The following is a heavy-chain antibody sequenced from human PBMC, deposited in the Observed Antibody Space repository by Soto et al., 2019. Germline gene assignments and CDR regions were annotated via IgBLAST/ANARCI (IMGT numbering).Heavy chain of an antibody. V-gene: IGHV3-21*01. CDR1: GFTFSSYN. J-gene: IGHJ6*02. Sequence: GGSLRLSCAASGFTFSSYNMNWVRQAPGKGLEWVSSINSSGTYIDYADSVKGRFTISRDNAKNSLYLQMNSLRAEDTAVYYWARDRPYNKQHLVLYYYTMDVWGHGSTVTVSS. D-gene: IGHD6-13*01. CDR2: INSSGTYI. CDR3: ARDRPYNKQHLVLYYYTMDV.